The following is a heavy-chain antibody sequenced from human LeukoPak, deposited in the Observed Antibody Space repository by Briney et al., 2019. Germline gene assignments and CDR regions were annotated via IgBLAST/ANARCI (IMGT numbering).Heavy chain of an antibody. CDR2: IHYSGST. J-gene: IGHJ4*02. V-gene: IGHV4-59*01. D-gene: IGHD1-26*01. CDR3: ARDQPSSGKYYFDY. CDR1: GGPISNYY. Sequence: PSETLSLTCSVSGGPISNYYWTWIRQPPGKGLEWIGYIHYSGSTNYNPSLKSRVTISVDTSKNQFSLKLTSVTAADTAVYYCARDQPSSGKYYFDYWGQGNLVTVSS.